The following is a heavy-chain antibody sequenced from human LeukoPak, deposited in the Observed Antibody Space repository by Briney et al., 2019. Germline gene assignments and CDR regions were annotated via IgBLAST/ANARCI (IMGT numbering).Heavy chain of an antibody. D-gene: IGHD6-19*01. J-gene: IGHJ4*02. CDR1: GFSFSSNS. CDR3: AKDRQWLAYFDY. V-gene: IGHV3-30*18. Sequence: PGGSLRLSCAGSGFSFSSNSMNWVRQAPGKGLEWVAVISYDGRNKYYADYVKGRVTISRDNSKNTLYLQMNSLRAEDTAVYYCAKDRQWLAYFDYWGQGTLVTVSS. CDR2: ISYDGRNK.